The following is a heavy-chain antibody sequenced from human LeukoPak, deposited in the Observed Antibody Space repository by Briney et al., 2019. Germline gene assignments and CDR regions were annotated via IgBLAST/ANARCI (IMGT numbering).Heavy chain of an antibody. V-gene: IGHV3-30-3*01. Sequence: PGGSLRLSCAASGLTLSSYAMHWVRQAAGKGLEWVAVISNDGNDKYHADSVKGRFTISRDNSKNTLYLQMNSLRAYDTAVYYCARDEYYDSSGSDAFDIWGQGTMVTVSS. CDR1: GLTLSSYA. CDR3: ARDEYYDSSGSDAFDI. CDR2: ISNDGNDK. D-gene: IGHD3-22*01. J-gene: IGHJ3*02.